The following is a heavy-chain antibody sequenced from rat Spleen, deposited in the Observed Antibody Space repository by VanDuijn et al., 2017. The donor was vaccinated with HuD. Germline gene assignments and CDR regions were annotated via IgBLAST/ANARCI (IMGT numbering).Heavy chain of an antibody. D-gene: IGHD1-10*01. Sequence: EVQLVESGGGLVQPGRSLKLSCAASGFTFSDYYMPWVRQAPTKGLEWVATISYDGSSTYYRDSVKGRFTISRDNAKSTLYLQMDSLRSEDTATYYCTTGNNLFDYWGQGVMVTVSS. CDR3: TTGNNLFDY. J-gene: IGHJ2*01. CDR2: ISYDGSST. CDR1: GFTFSDYY. V-gene: IGHV5-20*01.